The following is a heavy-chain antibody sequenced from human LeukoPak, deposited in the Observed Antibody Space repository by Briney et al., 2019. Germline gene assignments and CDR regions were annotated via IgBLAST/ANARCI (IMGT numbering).Heavy chain of an antibody. D-gene: IGHD3-9*01. Sequence: GASLQISCEGSGSIFTSYWIGWVRQLPGKGLEWMGIIYPGDSDTRYSPSFQGQVTISADKSISTAYLQWSSLKASDTAMYYCARGGTYYDILTGYYIDYWGQGTLVTVSS. J-gene: IGHJ4*02. CDR3: ARGGTYYDILTGYYIDY. CDR2: IYPGDSDT. CDR1: GSIFTSYW. V-gene: IGHV5-51*01.